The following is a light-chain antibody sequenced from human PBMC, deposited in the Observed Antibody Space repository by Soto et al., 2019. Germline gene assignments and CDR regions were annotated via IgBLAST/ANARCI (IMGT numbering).Light chain of an antibody. CDR1: SSNIGSNT. Sequence: QSVLTQSPSASGSSGQKVSISCSGSSSNIGSNTVNWYQLVPGTAPKLLIYSNDQRPSAVPGRFSGSKSGTSASLTISGLQSEDEADYYCATWDDSLNNAIFGGGTQLTVL. J-gene: IGLJ7*01. V-gene: IGLV1-44*01. CDR2: SND. CDR3: ATWDDSLNNAI.